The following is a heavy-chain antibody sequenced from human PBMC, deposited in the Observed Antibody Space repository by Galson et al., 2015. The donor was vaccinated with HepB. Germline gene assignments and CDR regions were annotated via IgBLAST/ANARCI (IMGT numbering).Heavy chain of an antibody. CDR3: ARKFYYGSGPFYDLFDY. CDR1: GFTFNTYA. CDR2: ISGSGGST. Sequence: SLRLSCAASGFTFNTYAMSWVRQAPGKGLEWVSAISGSGGSTSYADSVKGRSTISRDNSKNTLYLQMNSLRAEDTAVYYCARKFYYGSGPFYDLFDYWGQGTLVTVSS. V-gene: IGHV3-23*01. J-gene: IGHJ4*02. D-gene: IGHD3-10*01.